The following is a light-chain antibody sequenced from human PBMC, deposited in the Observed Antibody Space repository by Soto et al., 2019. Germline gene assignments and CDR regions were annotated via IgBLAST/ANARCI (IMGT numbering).Light chain of an antibody. CDR1: QCIRND. V-gene: IGKV1-6*01. CDR2: AAS. CDR3: LQDYNYPRT. Sequence: IPMPQSPSSLSALLGKKITITCRPSQCIRNDLGWHQQKPGKAPKLLIYAASNLQSGVPSRFSGSGSGTDFTLTISSLQPEDFATYYCLQDYNYPRTSGGGTKVDIK. J-gene: IGKJ4*01.